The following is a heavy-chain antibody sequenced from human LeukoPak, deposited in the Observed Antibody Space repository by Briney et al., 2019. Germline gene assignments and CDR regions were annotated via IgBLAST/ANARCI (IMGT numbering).Heavy chain of an antibody. CDR2: ISAYNGNT. V-gene: IGHV1-18*01. CDR1: GYTFTTNG. Sequence: ASVKVSCKASGYTFTTNGISWVRQAPGQGLEWMGWISAYNGNTNYAQKLQGRVTMTRDTSTSTAYLELRSLRSDDTAVYYCAIDSYGLFDYWGQGTLVTVSS. D-gene: IGHD5-18*01. J-gene: IGHJ4*02. CDR3: AIDSYGLFDY.